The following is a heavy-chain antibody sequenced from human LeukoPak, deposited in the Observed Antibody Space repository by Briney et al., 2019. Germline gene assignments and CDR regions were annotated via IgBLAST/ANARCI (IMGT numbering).Heavy chain of an antibody. CDR1: GFTFSSYG. D-gene: IGHD3-10*01. CDR3: AKDSDPYGSGSLGY. Sequence: PGGPLRLSCAVSGFTFSSYGMYWVRQAPGKGLEWVAFIRYDGSNKYYADSVKGRFTLSRDNSKNTLYLQMNSLRAEDTAVYYCAKDSDPYGSGSLGYWGQGILVTVSS. J-gene: IGHJ4*02. V-gene: IGHV3-30*02. CDR2: IRYDGSNK.